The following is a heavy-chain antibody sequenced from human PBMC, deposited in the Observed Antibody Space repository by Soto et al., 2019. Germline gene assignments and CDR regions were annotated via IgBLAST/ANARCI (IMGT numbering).Heavy chain of an antibody. CDR3: ARHPKDILTGRPIYYFDY. CDR2: IYYSGST. J-gene: IGHJ4*02. V-gene: IGHV4-39*01. CDR1: GGSISSSSYY. D-gene: IGHD3-9*01. Sequence: SETLSLTCTVSGGSISSSSYYWGWIRQPPGKGLEWIGSIYYSGSTYYNPSLKSRVTISVDTSKNQFSLKLSSVTAADTAVYYCARHPKDILTGRPIYYFDYWGQGTLVTVSS.